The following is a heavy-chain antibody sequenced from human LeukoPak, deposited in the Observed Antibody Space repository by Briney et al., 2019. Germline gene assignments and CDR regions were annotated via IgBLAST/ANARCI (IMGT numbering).Heavy chain of an antibody. V-gene: IGHV3-7*01. J-gene: IGHJ4*02. CDR3: ARDVSRSFDY. CDR2: IKHDARET. D-gene: IGHD5/OR15-5a*01. CDR1: GFTLSNYW. Sequence: PGGSLRLSCVASGFTLSNYWMNWFRQAPEKGLEWVANIKHDARETYHADSVKGRFTISRDNTQNSLYLQMNSLRAEDAAVYYCARDVSRSFDYWGQGTLVTVSS.